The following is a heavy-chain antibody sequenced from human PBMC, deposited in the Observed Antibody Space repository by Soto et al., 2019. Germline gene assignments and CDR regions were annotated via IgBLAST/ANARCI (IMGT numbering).Heavy chain of an antibody. V-gene: IGHV3-49*04. Sequence: PRLSCTASGFTLGDYAMSWVRQAPGKGLEWVGFIRSKAYGGTTEYAASVKGRFTISRDDSKSIAYLQMNSLKTEDTAVYYCTAGKLYPSLDFDYWGQGTLVTVSS. CDR2: IRSKAYGGTT. D-gene: IGHD2-8*01. CDR1: GFTLGDYA. CDR3: TAGKLYPSLDFDY. J-gene: IGHJ4*02.